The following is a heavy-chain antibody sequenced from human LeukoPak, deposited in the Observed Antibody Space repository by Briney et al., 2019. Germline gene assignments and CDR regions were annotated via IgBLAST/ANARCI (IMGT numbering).Heavy chain of an antibody. D-gene: IGHD1-26*01. Sequence: HPGRSLRLSCAASGFAFSSYALHWVRQAPGQGLQWVASISYDGNNKYYADSVKGRFTISRDNSKNTLYLQMNSLRAEDTAVYYCARDRVSGSYFAPYYYGMDVWGQGTTVTVSS. J-gene: IGHJ6*02. CDR1: GFAFSSYA. CDR3: ARDRVSGSYFAPYYYGMDV. V-gene: IGHV3-30-3*01. CDR2: ISYDGNNK.